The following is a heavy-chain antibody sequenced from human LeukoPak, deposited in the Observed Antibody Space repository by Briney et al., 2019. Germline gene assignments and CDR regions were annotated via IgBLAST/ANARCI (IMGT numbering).Heavy chain of an antibody. CDR3: AADYYASGGPTGD. Sequence: GSLIISSAASGFTFSTCGMHWVRQAPAKGLVGGAGMAYDGSNKCFTATVKGLFTVSRANSKNTLYLQMHSLRAEDTALSCRAADYYASGGPTGDWGERIPVTVSS. V-gene: IGHV3-30*03. CDR2: MAYDGSNK. CDR1: GFTFSTCG. D-gene: IGHD3-22*01. J-gene: IGHJ4*02.